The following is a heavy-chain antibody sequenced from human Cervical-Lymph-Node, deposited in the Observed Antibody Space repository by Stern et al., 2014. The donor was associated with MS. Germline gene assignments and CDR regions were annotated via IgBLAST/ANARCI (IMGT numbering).Heavy chain of an antibody. CDR2: IRSKDNSYAT. V-gene: IGHV3-73*02. Sequence: EVQLVESGGGLVQPGGSLKLSCAASGFSLSGSSMHWVRQAPGKGLEWVGRIRSKDNSYATAYVASVKVRFTISRDDSKNMAYLQMNSLKTEDTAVYYCTRSMIVAAFDYWGQGTLVTVSS. D-gene: IGHD3-22*01. J-gene: IGHJ4*02. CDR3: TRSMIVAAFDY. CDR1: GFSLSGSS.